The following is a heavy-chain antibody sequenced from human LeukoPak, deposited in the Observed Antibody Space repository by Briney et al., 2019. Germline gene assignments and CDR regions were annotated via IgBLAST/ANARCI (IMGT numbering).Heavy chain of an antibody. CDR3: ARCSGWYVDNWFDP. J-gene: IGHJ5*02. V-gene: IGHV4-39*01. D-gene: IGHD6-19*01. CDR1: GGSISSSSYY. CDR2: IYYSGST. Sequence: SETLSLTCTVSGGSISSSSYYWGWIRQPPGKGLEWIGSIYYSGSTYYNPSLKSRVTISVDTSKNQFSLKLSSVTAADTAVYYCARCSGWYVDNWFDPWGQGTLVTVSS.